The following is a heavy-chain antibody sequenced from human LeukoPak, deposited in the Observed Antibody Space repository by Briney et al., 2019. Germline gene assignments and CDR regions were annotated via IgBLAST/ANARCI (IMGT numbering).Heavy chain of an antibody. V-gene: IGHV1-46*01. J-gene: IGHJ4*02. CDR3: ARDFGQQEGYFDY. CDR1: GYTFTSYF. Sequence: ASVKVSCKASGYTFTSYFMHWVRQAPGQGLEWMRIINPSGGSTSYAQKFQGRVTMTRDTSTSTVYMELSSLRSEDTAVYYCARDFGQQEGYFDYWGQGTLVTVSS. CDR2: INPSGGST. D-gene: IGHD6-13*01.